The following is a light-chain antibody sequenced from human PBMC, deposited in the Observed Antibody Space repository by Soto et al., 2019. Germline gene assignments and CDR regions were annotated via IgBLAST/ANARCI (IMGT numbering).Light chain of an antibody. CDR3: LQDYNYPLT. J-gene: IGKJ4*01. V-gene: IGKV1-6*02. CDR2: VAS. Sequence: AIQMTQSPSSVSASVGDRFTITCRASQDIGDDLGWYQQKPGKVPNLLIYVASSLQSGVPSRFSGSGSGTDFTLTISSLQPEDSATYYCLQDYNYPLTFGGGTKVEIK. CDR1: QDIGDD.